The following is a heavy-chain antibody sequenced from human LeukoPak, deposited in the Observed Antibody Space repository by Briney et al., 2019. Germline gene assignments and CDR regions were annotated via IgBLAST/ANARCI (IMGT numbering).Heavy chain of an antibody. CDR1: GFTFSIYA. D-gene: IGHD3-3*01. V-gene: IGHV3-30-3*01. J-gene: IGHJ4*02. CDR3: ARDFDHRFLEWYGNFDY. Sequence: GGSLRLSCAASGFTFSIYAMHWVRQAPGKGLEWVAVISYDGSNKYYADSVKGRFTISRDNSKNTLYLQMNSLRAEDTAVYYCARDFDHRFLEWYGNFDYWGQGTLVTVSS. CDR2: ISYDGSNK.